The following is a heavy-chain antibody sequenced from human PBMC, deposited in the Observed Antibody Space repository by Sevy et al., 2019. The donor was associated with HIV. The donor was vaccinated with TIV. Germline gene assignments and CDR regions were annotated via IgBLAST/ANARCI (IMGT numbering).Heavy chain of an antibody. D-gene: IGHD5-18*01. J-gene: IGHJ4*02. CDR1: GFSFSSYA. CDR3: AREGVGGYSYSLDY. Sequence: GGSLRLSCAASGFSFSSYALYWVRQAPGKGLEYVSAISSNGGSTYYADSVKGRFTISRDNSKNTLYLQMGSLRAEDMAVYYCAREGVGGYSYSLDYWGQGTLVTVSS. V-gene: IGHV3-64*02. CDR2: ISSNGGST.